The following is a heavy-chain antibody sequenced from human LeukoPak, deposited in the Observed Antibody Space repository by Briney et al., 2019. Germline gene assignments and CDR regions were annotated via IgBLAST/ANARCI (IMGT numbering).Heavy chain of an antibody. J-gene: IGHJ6*02. CDR3: ARGHYDILTGRNYYYYYGRDV. V-gene: IGHV1-18*01. Sequence: ASVKVSCKASGYTFTSYGISWVRQAPGQGLEWMGWISAYNGNTNYAQKLQGRVTMTTDTSTSTAYMELRSLRSDDTAVYYCARGHYDILTGRNYYYYYGRDVWGQGTTVTVSS. D-gene: IGHD3-9*01. CDR1: GYTFTSYG. CDR2: ISAYNGNT.